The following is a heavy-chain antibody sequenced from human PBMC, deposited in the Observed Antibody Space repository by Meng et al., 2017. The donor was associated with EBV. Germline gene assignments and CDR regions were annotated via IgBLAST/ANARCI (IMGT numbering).Heavy chain of an antibody. CDR2: IYYSGST. Sequence: QLQLQESGPGLVKPSEXLSLTGTVSGGSISSSSDYWGWIRQPPGKGLEWIGSIYYSGSTYYNPSLKSRVTVSVDTSKNQFSLRLTSVTAADTAVYYCARPFPSWQSPRLDPFGAWGQGTLVTVSS. V-gene: IGHV4-39*01. D-gene: IGHD6-19*01. CDR3: ARPFPSWQSPRLDPFGA. CDR1: GGSISSSSDY. J-gene: IGHJ5*02.